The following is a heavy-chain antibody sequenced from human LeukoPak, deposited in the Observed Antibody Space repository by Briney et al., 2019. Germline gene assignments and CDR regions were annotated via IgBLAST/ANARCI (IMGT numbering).Heavy chain of an antibody. CDR2: VTGGGGST. J-gene: IGHJ4*02. CDR1: GFTFSTYA. Sequence: GGSLRLSCAASGFTFSTYAMSWVRQAPGKGLEWISAVTGGGGSTYFADSVRGRFTISRDNSKNTVYLQMNSLRADDTAVYYCAKQRDSGYTSFDFWGQGTLVTVSS. D-gene: IGHD3-22*01. V-gene: IGHV3-23*01. CDR3: AKQRDSGYTSFDF.